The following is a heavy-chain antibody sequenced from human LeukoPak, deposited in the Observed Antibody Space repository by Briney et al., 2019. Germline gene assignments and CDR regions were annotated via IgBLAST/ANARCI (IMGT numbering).Heavy chain of an antibody. D-gene: IGHD5-24*01. CDR3: ARAGWRTSYYGMDV. CDR1: GDTFTGYY. J-gene: IGHJ6*02. Sequence: ASVKVSCKASGDTFTGYYMHWGRQAPGQGLEWMGWINPNSGGTNYAQKFQGRVTMTRDTSISTAYMELSRLRSGDTAVYYCARAGWRTSYYGMDVWGQGTTVTVSS. CDR2: INPNSGGT. V-gene: IGHV1-2*02.